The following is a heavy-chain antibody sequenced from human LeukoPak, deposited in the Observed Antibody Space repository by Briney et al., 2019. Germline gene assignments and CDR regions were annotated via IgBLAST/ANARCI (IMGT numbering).Heavy chain of an antibody. CDR3: ARMLGRSPMDV. Sequence: GGSLRLSCAASGFTFSSYAMHWVRQAPGKGLEWVAVISYDGSNKYYADSVKGRFTISRDNSKNTLYLQMNSLRAEDTAVYYCARMLGRSPMDVWGQGTTVTVSS. J-gene: IGHJ6*02. V-gene: IGHV3-30*04. D-gene: IGHD3-10*02. CDR2: ISYDGSNK. CDR1: GFTFSSYA.